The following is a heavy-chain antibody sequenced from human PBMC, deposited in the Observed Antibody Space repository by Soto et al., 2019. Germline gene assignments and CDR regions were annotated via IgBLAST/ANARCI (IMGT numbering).Heavy chain of an antibody. V-gene: IGHV4-59*01. D-gene: IGHD3-22*01. CDR2: VSSTGST. CDR1: GPSLHSFY. Sequence: SDTLSLTCTVSGPSLHSFYWTWIGQSPGPGLEWIGYVSSTGSTNYNPSLKSRLTMSLDTSTNEVSLSLTSVTAADAAVYFCARFSPPRKSYDSNPGWFDPWGQGIMVTVS. CDR3: ARFSPPRKSYDSNPGWFDP. J-gene: IGHJ5*02.